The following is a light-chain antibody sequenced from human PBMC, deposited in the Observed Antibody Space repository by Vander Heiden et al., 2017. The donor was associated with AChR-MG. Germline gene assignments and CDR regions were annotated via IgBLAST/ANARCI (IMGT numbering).Light chain of an antibody. CDR2: KTS. V-gene: IGKV1-5*03. CDR1: QSISNW. CDR3: QQYKSFPYI. Sequence: DIQMTQSPSTLSASVGDRVTITCRASQSISNWLAWYQQKPGKAPKLLIYKTSSLESGVPSRFSGSGSGTEFTLTISSLQPDDFATYYCQQYKSFPYIFGQGTKLEIK. J-gene: IGKJ2*01.